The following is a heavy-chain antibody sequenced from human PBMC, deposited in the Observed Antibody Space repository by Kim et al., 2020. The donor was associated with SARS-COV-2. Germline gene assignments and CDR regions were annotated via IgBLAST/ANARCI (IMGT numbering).Heavy chain of an antibody. CDR1: GFTFSSYA. J-gene: IGHJ4*02. Sequence: GGSLRLSCAASGFTFSSYAMNWVRQAPGKGLDWVSVISAGGVSTYYADSVRGRFTISRDNSKSTLYLQMNSLRAEDTAVYYCARGERSYYESRAMGDYWGQGTLVTVSS. D-gene: IGHD3-10*01. CDR2: ISAGGVST. CDR3: ARGERSYYESRAMGDY. V-gene: IGHV3-23*01.